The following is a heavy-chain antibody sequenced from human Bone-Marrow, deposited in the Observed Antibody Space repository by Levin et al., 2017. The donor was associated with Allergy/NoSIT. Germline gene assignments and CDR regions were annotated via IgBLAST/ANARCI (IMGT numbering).Heavy chain of an antibody. CDR2: ISLSTRYI. Sequence: RTGGSLRLSCAASGFVFGSYTMMWVRQAPGKGLEWVSSISLSTRYIYYAGSVKGRFTISRDNVKNLLYLQMNSLRADDTAMYYCARDSTGTKKGSLDVWGQGTTVTVSS. CDR3: ARDSTGTKKGSLDV. V-gene: IGHV3-21*06. D-gene: IGHD2-2*01. CDR1: GFVFGSYT. J-gene: IGHJ6*02.